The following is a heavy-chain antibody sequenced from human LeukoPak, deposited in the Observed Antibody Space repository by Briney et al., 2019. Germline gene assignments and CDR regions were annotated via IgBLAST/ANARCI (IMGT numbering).Heavy chain of an antibody. CDR3: AKDVGTAAAGTAEFDY. CDR1: GFTFSSYG. Sequence: PGRSLRLSCAASGFTFSSYGMHWVRQAPGKGLEWVAVRSYDGSNKYYADSVKGRFTISRDNSKNTLYLQMNSLRAEDTAVYYCAKDVGTAAAGTAEFDYWGKGTLVTVSS. CDR2: RSYDGSNK. D-gene: IGHD6-13*01. J-gene: IGHJ4*02. V-gene: IGHV3-30*18.